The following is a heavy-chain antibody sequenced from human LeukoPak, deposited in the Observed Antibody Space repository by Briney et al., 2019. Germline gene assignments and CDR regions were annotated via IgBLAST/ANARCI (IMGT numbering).Heavy chain of an antibody. D-gene: IGHD1-26*01. CDR3: ARISGSSMRFDY. CDR1: GFTFDDYG. V-gene: IGHV3-20*04. CDR2: INWNGGST. J-gene: IGHJ4*02. Sequence: PGGSLRLSCAASGFTFDDYGMSWVRQAPGKGLEWVSCINWNGGSTGYADSVKGRFTISRDNAKNSLYLQMNSLRAEDTALYYCARISGSSMRFDYWGQGTLVTVSS.